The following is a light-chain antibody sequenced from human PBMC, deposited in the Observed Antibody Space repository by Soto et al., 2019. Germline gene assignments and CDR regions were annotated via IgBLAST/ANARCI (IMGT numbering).Light chain of an antibody. CDR2: HVS. J-gene: IGLJ1*01. Sequence: QSALTQPASVSGSPGQSITISCTGTNGDVGNYNYVSWYQHHPGKAPKLMIYHVSYRPSGVSNRFSASKSGNTASLTISGLQAEDEADYYCCSYTTSTTYVFGTGTKVTVL. V-gene: IGLV2-14*03. CDR1: NGDVGNYNY. CDR3: CSYTTSTTYV.